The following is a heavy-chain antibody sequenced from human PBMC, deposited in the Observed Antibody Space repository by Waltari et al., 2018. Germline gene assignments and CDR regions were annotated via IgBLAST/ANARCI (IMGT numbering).Heavy chain of an antibody. D-gene: IGHD3-22*01. J-gene: IGHJ4*02. CDR3: ARSTRYDSSGYYSY. CDR2: INPKSGGT. CDR1: GYTFTGYY. Sequence: QVQLVQSGAEVKKPGASVKVSCKASGYTFTGYYMHWVPQAPGQGREWMGWINPKSGGTNYAQKFQGRVTMTRDTSISTAYMELSRLRSDDTAVYYCARSTRYDSSGYYSYWGQGTLVTVSS. V-gene: IGHV1-2*02.